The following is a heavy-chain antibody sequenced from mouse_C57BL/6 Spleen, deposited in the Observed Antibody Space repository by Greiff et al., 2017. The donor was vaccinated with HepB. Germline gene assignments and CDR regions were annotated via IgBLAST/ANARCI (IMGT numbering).Heavy chain of an antibody. CDR3: AKSDSSGYGYFDY. J-gene: IGHJ2*01. CDR1: GYTFTSYW. V-gene: IGHV1-52*01. D-gene: IGHD3-2*02. Sequence: VQLQQSGAELVRPGSSVKLSCKASGYTFTSYWMHWVKQRPIQGLEWIGNIDPSDSETHYNQKFKDKATLTVDKSSSTAYMQLSSLTSEDSAVYYCAKSDSSGYGYFDYWGEVTTLTVSS. CDR2: IDPSDSET.